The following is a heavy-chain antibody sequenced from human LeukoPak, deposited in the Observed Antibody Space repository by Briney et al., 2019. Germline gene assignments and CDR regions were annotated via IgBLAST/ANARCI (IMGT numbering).Heavy chain of an antibody. D-gene: IGHD6-13*01. CDR1: GFTFSSYA. CDR2: ISGSGGST. Sequence: GGSLRLSCAASGFTFSSYAMSWVRQAPGKGQEWVSAISGSGGSTYYADSVKGRFTISRDNAKNTLYLQMNSLRAEDTAVYYCAKVRQAAAGRLDYWGQGTLVTVSS. V-gene: IGHV3-23*01. CDR3: AKVRQAAAGRLDY. J-gene: IGHJ4*02.